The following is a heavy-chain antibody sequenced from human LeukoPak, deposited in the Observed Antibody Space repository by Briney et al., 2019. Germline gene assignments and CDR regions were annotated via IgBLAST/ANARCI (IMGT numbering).Heavy chain of an antibody. J-gene: IGHJ4*02. V-gene: IGHV3-53*01. D-gene: IGHD6-13*01. Sequence: GGSLRLSCAASGFTVSSNYMSWVRQAPGKGLEWVSVIYSGGSTYYADSVKGRFTISRDNAKNTLYLQMNSLRAEDTAIYYCARSLPYGTTWYGRSDFWGQGTLVTVSS. CDR3: ARSLPYGTTWYGRSDF. CDR2: IYSGGST. CDR1: GFTVSSNY.